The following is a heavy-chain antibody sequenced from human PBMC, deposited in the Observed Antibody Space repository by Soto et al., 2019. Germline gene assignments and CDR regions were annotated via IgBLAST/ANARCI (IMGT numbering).Heavy chain of an antibody. Sequence: ASVKVSCKASGYTFTGYYMHWVRQAPGQGLEWMGWINPNSGGTNYAQKFQGRVTMTRDTSISTAYMELSRLRSDDTAVYYCARKDPSARTYAFWSGPSYGMDVWGQGTTVTVSS. CDR2: INPNSGGT. CDR3: ARKDPSARTYAFWSGPSYGMDV. V-gene: IGHV1-2*02. D-gene: IGHD3-3*01. CDR1: GYTFTGYY. J-gene: IGHJ6*02.